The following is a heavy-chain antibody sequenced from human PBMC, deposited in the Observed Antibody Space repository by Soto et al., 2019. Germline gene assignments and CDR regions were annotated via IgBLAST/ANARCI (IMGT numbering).Heavy chain of an antibody. V-gene: IGHV1-2*04. CDR1: GYTFTNHY. CDR3: ARYKKEVDLLFHYGLDV. Sequence: QGQLVQSGAEVKKPGASVKVSCKSSGYTFTNHYVHWVRQAPGQGLEWMGWINPNNGGTNYAQKFQGWVTMTRATSISTVYMELSRLTSDDTAVYYCARYKKEVDLLFHYGLDVWGQGTTVIVSS. D-gene: IGHD1-26*01. CDR2: INPNNGGT. J-gene: IGHJ6*02.